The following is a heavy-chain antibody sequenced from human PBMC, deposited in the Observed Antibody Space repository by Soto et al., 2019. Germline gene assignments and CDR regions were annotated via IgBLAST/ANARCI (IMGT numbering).Heavy chain of an antibody. D-gene: IGHD4-17*01. CDR2: INAGNGNT. V-gene: IGHV1-3*01. CDR3: AATVTPLGEFAY. J-gene: IGHJ4*02. Sequence: ASVKVSCKASGYTFTSYAMHWVRQAPGQRLEWMGWINAGNGNTKYSQKFQGRVTITRDTSASTAYMELSSLRSEDTAVYYCAATVTPLGEFAYWGQGTLVTVSS. CDR1: GYTFTSYA.